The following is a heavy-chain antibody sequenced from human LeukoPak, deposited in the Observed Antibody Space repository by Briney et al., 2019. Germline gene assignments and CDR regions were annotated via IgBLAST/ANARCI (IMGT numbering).Heavy chain of an antibody. D-gene: IGHD3-3*01. CDR3: AHRKNSGYYTFDY. V-gene: IGHV2-5*08. CDR1: GGSVSSGSYY. Sequence: TLSLTCTVSGGSVSSGSYYWSWIRQPPGKALEWLALIFWDDDRRYSPSLKTRLTITKDTSKNQVALRMINMDPVDTATYYCAHRKNSGYYTFDYWGQGTLVTVSS. CDR2: IFWDDDR. J-gene: IGHJ4*02.